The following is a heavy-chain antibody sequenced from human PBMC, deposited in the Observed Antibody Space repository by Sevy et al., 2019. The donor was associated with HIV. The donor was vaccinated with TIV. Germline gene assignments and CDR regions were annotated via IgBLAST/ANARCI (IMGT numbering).Heavy chain of an antibody. CDR1: GFTFSTYW. D-gene: IGHD3-3*01. V-gene: IGHV3-7*01. CDR3: ARDVTTAIFGVLRDYGMDV. CDR2: IRQDGSEK. J-gene: IGHJ6*02. Sequence: GGSLRLSCAASGFTFSTYWMSWVRQAPGKGLEWVANIRQDGSEKYYVDSVKGRFTISKDNAKNSLYLQMNSLRAEDTAVYYCARDVTTAIFGVLRDYGMDVWGQGTTVTVSS.